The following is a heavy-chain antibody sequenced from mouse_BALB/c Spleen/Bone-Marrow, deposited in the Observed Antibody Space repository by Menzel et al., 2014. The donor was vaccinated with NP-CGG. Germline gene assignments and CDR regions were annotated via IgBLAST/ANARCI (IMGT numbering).Heavy chain of an antibody. CDR3: ASSGTGGYFDC. V-gene: IGHV14-3*02. D-gene: IGHD3-3*01. Sequence: EVKVEESGAELVKPGASVRLSCTASGFNIKDIYIHWMKQRPEQGLEWIGRIDPANGYTKFDPKFQDKATITADTSSNTANLQLGSLTSEDTAVYYCASSGTGGYFDCWGQGTTLTVSS. J-gene: IGHJ2*01. CDR2: IDPANGYT. CDR1: GFNIKDIY.